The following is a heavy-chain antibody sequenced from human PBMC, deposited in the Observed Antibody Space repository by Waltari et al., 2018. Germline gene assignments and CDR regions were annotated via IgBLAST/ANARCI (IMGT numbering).Heavy chain of an antibody. V-gene: IGHV3-20*04. J-gene: IGHJ5*02. CDR2: INWDGSST. D-gene: IGHD4-4*01. CDR1: GFALDHDA. CDR3: ARVNSNYVNWFDP. Sequence: EEQLVESGGGVVRPGGYLRLSCAASGFALDHDAMAWVRQAPGKGLEWVSGINWDGSSTGYADSVKGRFTISRDNAKNSLHLHVNSLTAEDTAFYYCARVNSNYVNWFDPWGQGTLVIVSS.